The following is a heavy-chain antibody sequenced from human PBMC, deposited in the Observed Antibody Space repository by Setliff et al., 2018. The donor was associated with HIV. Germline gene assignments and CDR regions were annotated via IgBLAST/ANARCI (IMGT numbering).Heavy chain of an antibody. Sequence: ASVKVSCKASGYTFTTFRINWVRQAPGQGLEWMGWITPFNGRTNYAQRFQGRVTMTTDTSTNTAYMELRSLRSDDTAVYYCARADETTIFGVVYSVGYWFDPRGQGTLVTVSS. CDR3: ARADETTIFGVVYSVGYWFDP. V-gene: IGHV1-18*01. CDR1: GYTFTTFR. CDR2: ITPFNGRT. J-gene: IGHJ5*02. D-gene: IGHD3-3*01.